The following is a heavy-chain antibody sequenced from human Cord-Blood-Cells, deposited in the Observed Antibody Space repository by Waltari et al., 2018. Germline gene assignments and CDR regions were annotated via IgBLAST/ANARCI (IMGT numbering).Heavy chain of an antibody. CDR2: MNPNSGNT. V-gene: IGHV1-8*03. D-gene: IGHD6-13*01. CDR1: GYTFTSYD. CDR3: ARARQQLVLGYYYIDV. Sequence: QVQLVQSGAEVKKPGASVKVSCKASGYTFTSYDINWLRQATGQGLEWMGWMNPNSGNTGYAQKFQGRVTITRNTAISTAYMELSSLRSEDTAVYYCARARQQLVLGYYYIDVWGKGTTVTVSS. J-gene: IGHJ6*03.